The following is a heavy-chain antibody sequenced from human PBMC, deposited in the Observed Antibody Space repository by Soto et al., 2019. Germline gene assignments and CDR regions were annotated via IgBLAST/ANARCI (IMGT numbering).Heavy chain of an antibody. V-gene: IGHV3-30*18. CDR3: AKDYAYYYDSSGYLSPPSLSSFGMDV. CDR2: ISYDGSNK. CDR1: GFTFSSYG. Sequence: GGSLRLSCAVSGFTFSSYGMHWVRQAPGKGLEWVAVISYDGSNKYYADSVKGRFTISRDNSKNTLYLQMNSLRAEDTAVYYCAKDYAYYYDSSGYLSPPSLSSFGMDVWGQGTTVTVSS. D-gene: IGHD3-22*01. J-gene: IGHJ6*02.